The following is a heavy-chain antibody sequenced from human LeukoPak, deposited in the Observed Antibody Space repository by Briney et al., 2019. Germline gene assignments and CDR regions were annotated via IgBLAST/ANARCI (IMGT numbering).Heavy chain of an antibody. V-gene: IGHV3-30*18. D-gene: IGHD6-19*01. J-gene: IGHJ4*02. Sequence: GGSLRLSCAASGFTFSSYGMHWVRQAPGKGLEWVAVKSYDRSNKYYADSVKGRFTISRDNSKNTLYLQMNSLRAEDTAVYYCAKRSSSGWSDYWGQGTLVTVSS. CDR2: KSYDRSNK. CDR3: AKRSSSGWSDY. CDR1: GFTFSSYG.